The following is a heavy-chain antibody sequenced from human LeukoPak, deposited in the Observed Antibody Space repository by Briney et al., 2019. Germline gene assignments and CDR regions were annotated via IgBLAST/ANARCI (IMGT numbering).Heavy chain of an antibody. V-gene: IGHV1-18*01. CDR1: GYTFTSYG. Sequence: ASVKVSCKASGYTFTSYGISWVRQAPGQGLEWMGWISAYNGNTNYAQKLQGRVTMTKDNSTSTAYMELRSLRSDDTAVYYCARGLRYYGSGSFFDYWGQGTLVTVSS. J-gene: IGHJ4*02. D-gene: IGHD3-10*01. CDR2: ISAYNGNT. CDR3: ARGLRYYGSGSFFDY.